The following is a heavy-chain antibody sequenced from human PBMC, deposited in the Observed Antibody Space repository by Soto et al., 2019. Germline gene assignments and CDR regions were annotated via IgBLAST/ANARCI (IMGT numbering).Heavy chain of an antibody. CDR3: ARDFYDSVGYTWFDS. CDR1: GDTSTGYY. J-gene: IGHJ5*01. V-gene: IGHV4-59*01. CDR2: IHNSGTS. Sequence: PSETLSLTCTVSGDTSTGYYWGWIRQAPGKGLEWIGHIHNSGTSTHNPSLNGRVTISIDMSKKQFSLKLTSLTSADTAVYYCARDFYDSVGYTWFDSWSQGTLVTAPQ. D-gene: IGHD3-22*01.